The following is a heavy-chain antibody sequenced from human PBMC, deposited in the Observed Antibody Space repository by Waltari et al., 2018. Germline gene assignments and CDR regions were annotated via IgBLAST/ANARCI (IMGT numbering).Heavy chain of an antibody. D-gene: IGHD7-27*01. CDR1: GGPISTGSHS. J-gene: IGHJ2*01. CDR3: ARDSLETGDPWFFDL. CDR2: IHTSGGT. Sequence: QVQLQQSGPGLVTPSQPLSLTCTVSGGPISTGSHSWNWIRQPAGKGLEWIGRIHTSGGTKYNPSLKSRVTISVDTSQNQFSLNLNSVTAADTALYFCARDSLETGDPWFFDLWGRGTLVTVSS. V-gene: IGHV4-61*02.